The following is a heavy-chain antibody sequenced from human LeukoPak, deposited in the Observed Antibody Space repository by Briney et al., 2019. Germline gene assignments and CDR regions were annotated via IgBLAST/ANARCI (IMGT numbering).Heavy chain of an antibody. D-gene: IGHD2-15*01. CDR3: ARNEPDCSGGSCLVDY. J-gene: IGHJ4*02. CDR1: GGSISSYY. Sequence: SETLSLTCTVSGGSISSYYWSWIRQPPGKGLEWVGYIYYSGSTNYNPSLKSRVTISVDTSKNQFSLKLSSVTAADTAEYYCARNEPDCSGGSCLVDYWGQGTLVTVSS. CDR2: IYYSGST. V-gene: IGHV4-59*08.